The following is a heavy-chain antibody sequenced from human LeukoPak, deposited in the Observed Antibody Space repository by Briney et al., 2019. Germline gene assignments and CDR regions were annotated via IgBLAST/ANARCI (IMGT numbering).Heavy chain of an antibody. Sequence: GGSLRLSCVATGFTLSSYWMTWVRQAPGKGLEWVANIKTDGSQIYYVDSVKGRFTISRDNAKNSLYLRMNSLRAEDTALYYCARDRQWLPMDVWGKGTTVTVSS. CDR3: ARDRQWLPMDV. CDR2: IKTDGSQI. D-gene: IGHD6-19*01. CDR1: GFTLSSYW. V-gene: IGHV3-7*03. J-gene: IGHJ6*04.